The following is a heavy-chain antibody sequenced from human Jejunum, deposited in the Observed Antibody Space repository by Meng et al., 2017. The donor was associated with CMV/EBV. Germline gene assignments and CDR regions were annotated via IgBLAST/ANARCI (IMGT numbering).Heavy chain of an antibody. V-gene: IGHV1-2*02. J-gene: IGHJ5*02. Sequence: SCKDLGYNFTGDFIFWVRQAPGQGLEWIGWINSNSGATNYAQNFQGRVTMTRDTSISTVYMDLNSLTSDDTAIYYCVPYRTSSYWFGPWGQGTLVTVSS. D-gene: IGHD3-16*01. CDR1: GYNFTGDF. CDR3: VPYRTSSYWFGP. CDR2: INSNSGAT.